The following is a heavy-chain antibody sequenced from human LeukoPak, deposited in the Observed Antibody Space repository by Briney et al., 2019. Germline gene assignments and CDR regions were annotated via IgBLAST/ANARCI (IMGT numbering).Heavy chain of an antibody. CDR3: ARQLGSSSVNWFDP. V-gene: IGHV4-59*08. J-gene: IGHJ5*02. CDR1: GGSISSYY. D-gene: IGHD6-6*01. CDR2: IYYSGST. Sequence: SETLSLTCTVSGGSISSYYWGWIRQPPGKGLEWIGYIYYSGSTNYNPSLKSRVTISVDTSKNQFSLKLSSVTAADTAVYYCARQLGSSSVNWFDPWGQGTLVTVSS.